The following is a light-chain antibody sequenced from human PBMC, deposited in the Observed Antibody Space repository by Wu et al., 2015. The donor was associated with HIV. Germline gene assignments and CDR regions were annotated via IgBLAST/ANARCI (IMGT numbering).Light chain of an antibody. CDR1: QSINNY. V-gene: IGKV1-39*01. Sequence: QMTQSPSSLSASVGDRVTITCRASQSINNYLNWYQQKAGKAPSLLIYAASTLQRGVPSRFSGSGSGTNFTLTINSLQPEDFATYYCQQFYFFGQGTKLEIK. CDR3: QQFYF. CDR2: AAS. J-gene: IGKJ2*01.